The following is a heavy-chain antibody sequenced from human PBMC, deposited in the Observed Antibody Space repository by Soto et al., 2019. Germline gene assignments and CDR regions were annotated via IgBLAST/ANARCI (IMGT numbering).Heavy chain of an antibody. CDR1: GYTFTSYG. D-gene: IGHD6-19*01. V-gene: IGHV1-18*04. J-gene: IGHJ6*02. CDR2: ISVYSGST. CDR3: ARDSWGLAVPDYHYYAMDV. Sequence: QVQLVQSGAEVKKPGASVRVSCGASGYTFTSYGISWVRQAPGQGLEWMGWISVYSGSTNYAQKLQGRVTMTTDRSTRAVYMELRSLRSDDTAVYYCARDSWGLAVPDYHYYAMDVWGQGTTVTVS.